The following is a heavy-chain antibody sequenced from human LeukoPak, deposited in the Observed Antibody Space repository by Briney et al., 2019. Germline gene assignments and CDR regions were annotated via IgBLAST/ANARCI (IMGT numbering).Heavy chain of an antibody. D-gene: IGHD3-3*01. J-gene: IGHJ4*02. V-gene: IGHV4-39*01. CDR3: ARGDFWSGAPTD. CDR1: GDSITRRSYF. Sequence: SETLSLICTVSGDSITRRSYFWAWIRQRPGKGLEWIGSVYYTGNTYYNPSLKSRVTISLATSDNQVSLTVSSVTAADTAVYYCARGDFWSGAPTDWGQGTLVTVSS. CDR2: VYYTGNT.